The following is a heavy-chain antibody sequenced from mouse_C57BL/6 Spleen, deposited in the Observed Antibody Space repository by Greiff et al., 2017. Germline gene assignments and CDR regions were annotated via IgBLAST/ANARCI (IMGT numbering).Heavy chain of an antibody. J-gene: IGHJ2*01. D-gene: IGHD4-1*01. CDR1: GYTFTSYW. CDR2: IYPSDSET. V-gene: IGHV1-61*01. CDR3: ARGELGRLDY. Sequence: QVQLQQPGAELVRPGSSVKLSCKASGYTFTSYWMDWVKQRPGQGLEWIGNIYPSDSETHYNQKFKDKATLTVDKSSSTAYMQLSSLTSEDSAVYYWARGELGRLDYWGQGTTLTVSS.